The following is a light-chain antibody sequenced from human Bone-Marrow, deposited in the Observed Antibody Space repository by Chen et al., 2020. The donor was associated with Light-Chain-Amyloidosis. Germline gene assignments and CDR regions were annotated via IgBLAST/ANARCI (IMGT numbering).Light chain of an antibody. J-gene: IGLJ2*01. CDR3: QAADSSGTYEVI. Sequence: SYELTQPPSVSVSPGQTARITCSGDDLPTKYAYWYQQKLGQAPVQVIHRDTERPSGISERFSGSGSGTTATLTSRGVQAEDEADYHCQAADSSGTYEVIFGGGTKLTVL. V-gene: IGLV3-25*03. CDR2: RDT. CDR1: DLPTKY.